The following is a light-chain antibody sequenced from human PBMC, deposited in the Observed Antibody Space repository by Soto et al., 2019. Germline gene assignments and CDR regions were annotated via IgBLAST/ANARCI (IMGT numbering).Light chain of an antibody. CDR3: ASYTSISTLV. Sequence: QSALTQPASVSGSPGQSITISCTGTSSDVGGYNYVSWYQQHPGKAPKLVIYEVSDRPSGVSIRFSGSRSDNTASLTISGLQADDEADYFCASYTSISTLVFGGGTKVTVL. CDR1: SSDVGGYNY. V-gene: IGLV2-14*01. J-gene: IGLJ3*02. CDR2: EVS.